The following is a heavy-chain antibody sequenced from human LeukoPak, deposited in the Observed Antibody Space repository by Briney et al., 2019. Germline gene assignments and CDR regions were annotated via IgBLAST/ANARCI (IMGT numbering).Heavy chain of an antibody. V-gene: IGHV3-33*01. CDR2: IWANGNDE. CDR3: ARDNKDAFDI. J-gene: IGHJ3*02. Sequence: GGSLRLSCAASAFTFSYYGMHWVRQAPGKGLEWVAVIWANGNDEYYADSVKGRFAISRDNSKNTLYLQMNSLRAEDTAVYYCARDNKDAFDIWGQGTMVTVSS. CDR1: AFTFSYYG. D-gene: IGHD2/OR15-2a*01.